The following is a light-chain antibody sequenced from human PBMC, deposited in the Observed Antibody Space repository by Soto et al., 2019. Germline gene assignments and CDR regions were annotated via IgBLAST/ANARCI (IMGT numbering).Light chain of an antibody. CDR3: QQSSDWPST. J-gene: IGKJ4*01. Sequence: EIVLTQSPATRSLSPGERATLSCRASQSVSSYLAWYQKKPGQAPRLLIYAASNRATGIPARFSGSVSVTDFTLTISSLDPEDFAVYYCQQSSDWPSTFGEGTSVEIK. CDR1: QSVSSY. V-gene: IGKV3-11*01. CDR2: AAS.